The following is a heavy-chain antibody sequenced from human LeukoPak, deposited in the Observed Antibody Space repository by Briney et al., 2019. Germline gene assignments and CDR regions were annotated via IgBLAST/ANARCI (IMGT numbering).Heavy chain of an antibody. J-gene: IGHJ4*02. D-gene: IGHD7-27*01. CDR3: ATSAWGSLPFDY. CDR2: INPNSGGT. V-gene: IGHV1-2*02. CDR1: VYTFTGYY. Sequence: ASVKVSCKASVYTFTGYYMHWVRQAPGQGLEWMGWINPNSGGTNYAQKFQGRVTMTRDTSISTAYMELSRLRSDDTAVYCCATSAWGSLPFDYWGQGTLVTVSS.